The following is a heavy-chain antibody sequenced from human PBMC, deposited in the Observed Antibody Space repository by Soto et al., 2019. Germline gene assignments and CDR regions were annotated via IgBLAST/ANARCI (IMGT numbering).Heavy chain of an antibody. CDR2: VKDGGHT. CDR1: GGSLSGYY. CDR3: ARGRGGVVAGQ. J-gene: IGHJ4*02. Sequence: QVQLQQWGAGLLKPSETLSLNCAVTGGSLSGYYWSWIRQPPGKGLEWIGEVKDGGHTNYSPSLRGRGTISSGAANRRCSLRLSSVAAAETGVYYGARGRGGVVAGQWGRGSLVTVSS. D-gene: IGHD6-19*01. V-gene: IGHV4-34*01.